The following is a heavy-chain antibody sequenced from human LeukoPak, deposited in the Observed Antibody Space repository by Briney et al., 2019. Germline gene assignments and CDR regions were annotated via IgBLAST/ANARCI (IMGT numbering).Heavy chain of an antibody. CDR2: IYYSGST. J-gene: IGHJ4*02. D-gene: IGHD3-22*01. V-gene: IGHV4-31*03. CDR1: GGSISSGVYY. CDR3: ASERSSGYYYDFY. Sequence: MSSQTLSLTGTVSGGSISSGVYYWSWIRQHPGKGLEWIGYIYYSGSTYYNPSLKSRVTISVDTSKNQFSLKLSSVTAADTAVYYCASERSSGYYYDFYWGQGTLVTVSS.